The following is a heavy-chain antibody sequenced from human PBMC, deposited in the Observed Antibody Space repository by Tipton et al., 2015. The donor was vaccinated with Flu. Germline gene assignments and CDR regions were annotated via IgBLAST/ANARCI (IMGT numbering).Heavy chain of an antibody. CDR3: ARRDYSNYVSDPKNWFDP. J-gene: IGHJ5*02. Sequence: TLSLTCAVSGDSIRSSNYYWGWIRQPPGKGLEWIGNVFHTGSSYYNPSLKSRVTISVDTSKNQFSLNVISVTAADTAVYYCARRDYSNYVSDPKNWFDPWGQGTLVTVSS. V-gene: IGHV4-38-2*01. D-gene: IGHD4-11*01. CDR1: GDSIRSSNYY. CDR2: VFHTGSS.